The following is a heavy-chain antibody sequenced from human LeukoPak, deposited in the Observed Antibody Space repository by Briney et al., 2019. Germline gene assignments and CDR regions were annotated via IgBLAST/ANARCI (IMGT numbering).Heavy chain of an antibody. CDR2: INHGGSI. V-gene: IGHV4-34*01. CDR1: GGSFSGQY. J-gene: IGHJ4*02. D-gene: IGHD3-10*01. CDR3: AGGDYHGSESYANY. Sequence: SETLSLTCAVYGGSFSGQYWGWIRQPPGKGLEWIGEINHGGSISYNASLKSRVTISLDTSKNQFSLKLSSVTAADTAVYYCAGGDYHGSESYANYWGQGTLVAVSS.